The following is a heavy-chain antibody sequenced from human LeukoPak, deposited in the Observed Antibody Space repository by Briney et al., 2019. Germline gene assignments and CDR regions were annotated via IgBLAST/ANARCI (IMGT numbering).Heavy chain of an antibody. CDR3: ARRDYDFWGERAFDI. CDR2: IYYSGST. Sequence: SETLSLTCTVSGGSISSGDYYWSWIRQPPGKGLEWIGYIYYSGSTYYNPSLKSRVTISVDTSKNQSSLKLSSVTAADTAVYYCARRDYDFWGERAFDIWGQGTMVTVSS. CDR1: GGSISSGDYY. D-gene: IGHD3-3*01. J-gene: IGHJ3*02. V-gene: IGHV4-39*01.